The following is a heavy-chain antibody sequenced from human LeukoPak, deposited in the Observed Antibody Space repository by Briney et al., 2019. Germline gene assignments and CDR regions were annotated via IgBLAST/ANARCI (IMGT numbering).Heavy chain of an antibody. V-gene: IGHV3-30*03. D-gene: IGHD4-23*01. CDR2: ISYDGSNK. CDR3: ARGSDYGGNSGLDY. Sequence: GGSLRLSCAASGFTFSNFGMHWVRQAPGKGLEWVAVISYDGSNKYYADSVKGRFTISRDNSKNTLYLQMNSLRAEDTAVYYCARGSDYGGNSGLDYWGQGTLVTVSS. CDR1: GFTFSNFG. J-gene: IGHJ4*02.